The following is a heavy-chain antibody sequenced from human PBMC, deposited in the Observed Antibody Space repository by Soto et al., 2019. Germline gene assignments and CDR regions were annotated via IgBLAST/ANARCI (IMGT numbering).Heavy chain of an antibody. CDR2: IYHSGTT. J-gene: IGHJ4*02. Sequence: QVQLQESGPGLVKPSGTLSLTCAVSGGSISSTNWWTWVRQSPGRGLEWIGEIYHSGTTNYSPSLKSRVNIAVDMSTNHLSLTLISVTAVDTAVYYCAFPATADFDYWGKGILVTVSS. CDR1: GGSISSTNW. CDR3: AFPATADFDY. D-gene: IGHD6-13*01. V-gene: IGHV4-4*02.